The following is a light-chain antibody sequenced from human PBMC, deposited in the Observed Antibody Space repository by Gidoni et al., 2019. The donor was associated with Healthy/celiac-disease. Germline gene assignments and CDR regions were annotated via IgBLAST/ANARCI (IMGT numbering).Light chain of an antibody. J-gene: IGLJ2*01. Sequence: QSALTQPASASDSPGQASTISCTGTSSDVGSYNLVSWYQQHPGKATKLMIYEGSKRPSGVSNRFSGSKSGNTASRTISGCQAEDEADYYCCSYAGSSTLVCGGGTKLTVL. CDR1: SSDVGSYNL. V-gene: IGLV2-23*01. CDR3: CSYAGSSTLV. CDR2: EGS.